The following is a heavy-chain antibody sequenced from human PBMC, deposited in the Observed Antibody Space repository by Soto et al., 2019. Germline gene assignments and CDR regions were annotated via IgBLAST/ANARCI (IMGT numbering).Heavy chain of an antibody. Sequence: SETLSLTCTVSGGSISSYYWSWIRQPPGKGLEWIGYIYYSGSTNYNPSLKSRVTISVDTSKNQFSLKRSSVTAADTAVYYCASFGRSIAARRGYYFDYWGQGTLVTVSS. CDR2: IYYSGST. V-gene: IGHV4-59*01. CDR1: GGSISSYY. D-gene: IGHD6-6*01. CDR3: ASFGRSIAARRGYYFDY. J-gene: IGHJ4*02.